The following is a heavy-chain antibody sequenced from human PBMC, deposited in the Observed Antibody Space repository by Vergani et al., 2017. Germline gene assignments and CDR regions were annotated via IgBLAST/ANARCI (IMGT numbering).Heavy chain of an antibody. V-gene: IGHV6-1*01. CDR3: ASEWEQQLSN. D-gene: IGHD6-13*01. Sequence: QVKLQQSGPGLVKLSQTLLLPCAISGDSVSSNSAAWNWIRQSPSRGLEWLGRTYYRSKWYNDYAVSVKSRITINPDTSKNQFSLQLNSVTPEDTAVDYCASEWEQQLSNWGQGTLVTVSS. CDR1: GDSVSSNSAA. CDR2: TYYRSKWYN. J-gene: IGHJ4*02.